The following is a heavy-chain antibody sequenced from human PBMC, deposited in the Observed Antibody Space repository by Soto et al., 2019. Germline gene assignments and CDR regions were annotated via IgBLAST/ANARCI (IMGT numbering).Heavy chain of an antibody. CDR2: ISSSSSYI. CDR3: VRGQVVPPQLLVD. Sequence: GGSLRLSCAASGFTFSSYSMNWVRQAPGKGLEWVSSISSSSSYIYYADSVKGRFTISRDNAKNSLYLQMNSLRAEDTAVYYLVRGQVVPPQLLVDWGPGTLVNVSS. CDR1: GFTFSSYS. D-gene: IGHD2-2*01. V-gene: IGHV3-21*01. J-gene: IGHJ4*02.